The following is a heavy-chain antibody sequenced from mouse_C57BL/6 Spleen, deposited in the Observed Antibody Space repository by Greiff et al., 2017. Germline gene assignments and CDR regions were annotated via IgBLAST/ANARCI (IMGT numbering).Heavy chain of an antibody. J-gene: IGHJ4*01. Sequence: EVQRVESGGGLVKPGGSLKLSCAASGFTFSSYAMSWVRQTPEKRLEWVATISGGGSYTYYPDNVKGRFTISRDNAKNNLYLQMSHLKSEDTAMYYCARDGYAMDYWGQGTSVTVSS. CDR3: ARDGYAMDY. CDR2: ISGGGSYT. V-gene: IGHV5-4*01. CDR1: GFTFSSYA.